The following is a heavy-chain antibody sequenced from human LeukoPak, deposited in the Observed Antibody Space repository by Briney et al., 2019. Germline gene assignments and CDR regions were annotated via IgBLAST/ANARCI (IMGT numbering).Heavy chain of an antibody. V-gene: IGHV3-21*01. CDR1: GFTFSSYA. Sequence: GGSLRLSCAASGFTFSSYAMNWVRQAPGKGLEWVSCITTSSSYIYYADSVKGRFTISRDNAKNSLYLQMNSLRAEDTAVYYCARKQDYGDYLQYFDYWGQGALVTVSS. J-gene: IGHJ4*02. CDR3: ARKQDYGDYLQYFDY. D-gene: IGHD4-17*01. CDR2: ITTSSSYI.